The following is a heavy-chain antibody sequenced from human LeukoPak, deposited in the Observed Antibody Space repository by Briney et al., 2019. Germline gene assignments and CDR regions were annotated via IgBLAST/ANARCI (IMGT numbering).Heavy chain of an antibody. CDR2: THYSGST. Sequence: SETLSLTCSVSGDSISSYYWNWIRQPPGKGLEWIGYTHYSGSTNYNPSLKSRVTTSVDTSKNQFSLKLSSVTAADTAVYYCARLGDSSGYHYFDYWGQGTLVTVSS. V-gene: IGHV4-59*08. CDR1: GDSISSYY. D-gene: IGHD3-22*01. CDR3: ARLGDSSGYHYFDY. J-gene: IGHJ4*02.